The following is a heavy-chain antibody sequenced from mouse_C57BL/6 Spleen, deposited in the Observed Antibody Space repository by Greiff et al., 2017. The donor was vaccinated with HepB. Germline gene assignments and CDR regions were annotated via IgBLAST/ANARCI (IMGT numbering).Heavy chain of an antibody. Sequence: VMLVESGPELVKPGASVKISCKASGYAFSSSWMNWVKQRPGKGLEWIGRIYPGDGDTNYNGKFKGKATLTADKSSSTAYMQLSSLTSEESAVYFCARGVTGFDYWGQGTTLTVSS. V-gene: IGHV1-82*01. J-gene: IGHJ2*01. CDR3: ARGVTGFDY. CDR2: IYPGDGDT. D-gene: IGHD4-1*01. CDR1: GYAFSSSW.